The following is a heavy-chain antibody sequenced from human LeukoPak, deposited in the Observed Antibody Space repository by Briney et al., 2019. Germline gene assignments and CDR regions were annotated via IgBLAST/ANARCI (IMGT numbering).Heavy chain of an antibody. J-gene: IGHJ4*02. D-gene: IGHD1-20*01. CDR1: GFTFSSYA. CDR3: ARDPGMTDYFFDY. CDR2: ISGSGGST. Sequence: GGSLRLSCAASGFTFSSYAMSWVRQAPGKGLEWASAISGSGGSTYYADSVKGRFTISRDNSKNTLYLQMNSLRAEDTAVYYCARDPGMTDYFFDYWGQGTLVTVAS. V-gene: IGHV3-23*01.